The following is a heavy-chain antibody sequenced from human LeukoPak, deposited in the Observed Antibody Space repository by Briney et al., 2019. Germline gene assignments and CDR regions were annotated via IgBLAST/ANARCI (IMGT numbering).Heavy chain of an antibody. D-gene: IGHD4-17*01. Sequence: SVNVSCKASRYTFTGYYMHWVGQPPGQGRAGGGWINHNSGGTKYAQKVQGRVTMTRDTSISTAYVELSRLSSDDTAVYSCARDNGDYNTHFDYWGQGTLVTVSS. J-gene: IGHJ4*02. CDR2: INHNSGGT. CDR3: ARDNGDYNTHFDY. CDR1: RYTFTGYY. V-gene: IGHV1-2*02.